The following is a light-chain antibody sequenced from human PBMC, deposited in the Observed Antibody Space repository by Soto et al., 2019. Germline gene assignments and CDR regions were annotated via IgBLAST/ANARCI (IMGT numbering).Light chain of an antibody. CDR2: DAS. CDR3: QQYGTSPPRT. V-gene: IGKV3-20*01. Sequence: EIVLTQSPGTPSLSPGERATLSCRASQSVSNNFLAWYQQKPGQAPRLLVFDASKRPTGIPDRFSGSGSGTDFTLTISRLEPEDFGVYYCQQYGTSPPRTFGQGTKVEIK. CDR1: QSVSNNF. J-gene: IGKJ1*01.